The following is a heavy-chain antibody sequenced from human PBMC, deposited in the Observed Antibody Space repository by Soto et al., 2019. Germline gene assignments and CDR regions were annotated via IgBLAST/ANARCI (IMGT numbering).Heavy chain of an antibody. CDR3: ARSMTTVTTDGAFDI. V-gene: IGHV5-51*01. Sequence: GESLKISCKGSGYSFTSYWIGWVRQMPWKGLEWMGIIYPGDSDTRYSPSFQGQVTISADKSISTAYLQWSSLKASDTAMYYCARSMTTVTTDGAFDIWGQGTMVTVSS. D-gene: IGHD4-4*01. J-gene: IGHJ3*02. CDR2: IYPGDSDT. CDR1: GYSFTSYW.